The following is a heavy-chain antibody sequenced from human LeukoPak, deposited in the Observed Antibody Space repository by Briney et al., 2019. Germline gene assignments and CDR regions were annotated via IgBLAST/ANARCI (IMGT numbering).Heavy chain of an antibody. CDR2: IIPIFGTA. Sequence: ASVKVSCKASGGTFSSYAISWVRQAPGRGLEWMGGIIPIFGTANYAQKFQGRVTITTDESTSTAYMELSSLRSEDTAVYYCARAKNREQWLVPFDYWGQGTLVTVSS. V-gene: IGHV1-69*05. CDR3: ARAKNREQWLVPFDY. CDR1: GGTFSSYA. D-gene: IGHD6-19*01. J-gene: IGHJ4*02.